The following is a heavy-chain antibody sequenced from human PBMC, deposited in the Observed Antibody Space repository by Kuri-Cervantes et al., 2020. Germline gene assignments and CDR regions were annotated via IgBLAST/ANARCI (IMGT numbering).Heavy chain of an antibody. CDR1: GDSVSSNSAA. J-gene: IGHJ3*02. D-gene: IGHD3-22*01. CDR2: TYYRSKWYS. CDR3: AMGTMIVGSDVAAFDI. Sequence: SQTLSLTCAISGDSVSSNSAAWNWIRQSPSRGLEWLGRTYYRSKWYSDYAVSVKSRITINPDTSKNQFSLQLNSVTPEDTAVYYCAMGTMIVGSDVAAFDIWGQGTMVTVSS. V-gene: IGHV6-1*01.